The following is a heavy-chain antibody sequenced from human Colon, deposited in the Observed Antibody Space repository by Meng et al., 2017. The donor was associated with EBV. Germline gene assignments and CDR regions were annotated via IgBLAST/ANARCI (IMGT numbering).Heavy chain of an antibody. V-gene: IGHV4-4*02. CDR1: GGSISSSHW. D-gene: IGHD2-21*01. Sequence: QVQPQWSGPRLVKPSGTLSLPCAVSGGSISSSHWWTWVRQPPGKGLEWIGEVYHTGSTKYNPSLKSRLTISVDKSKNQFSLNLTSVTAADTAVYYCARVWQSLTAFFDSWGQGTLVTVSS. CDR2: VYHTGST. J-gene: IGHJ4*02. CDR3: ARVWQSLTAFFDS.